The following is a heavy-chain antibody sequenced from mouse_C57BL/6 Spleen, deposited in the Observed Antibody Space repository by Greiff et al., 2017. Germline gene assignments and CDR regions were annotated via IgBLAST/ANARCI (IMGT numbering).Heavy chain of an antibody. CDR1: GYSITSGYY. Sequence: EVKVEESGPGLVKPSPSLSLTCSVTGYSITSGYYWNLIRQFPGNKLEWMGYISYDGSNNYNPYLKNRISITRDTSKNQFFLKLNSVTTEDTATYYCATNKLLRYFDDWGTGTTVTVSS. CDR3: ATNKLLRYFDD. J-gene: IGHJ1*03. CDR2: ISYDGSN. V-gene: IGHV3-6*01. D-gene: IGHD2-1*01.